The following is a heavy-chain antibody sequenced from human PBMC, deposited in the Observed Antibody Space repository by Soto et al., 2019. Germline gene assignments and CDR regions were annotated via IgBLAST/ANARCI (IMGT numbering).Heavy chain of an antibody. J-gene: IGHJ4*02. CDR1: GFTFSSYA. CDR2: ISGSGGST. CDR3: AKDGYYCSGGSCYPNPFDY. D-gene: IGHD2-15*01. Sequence: LSLTCAASGFTFSSYAMSWVRQAPGKGLEWVSAISGSGGSTYYADSVKGRFTISRDNSKNTLYLQMNSLRAEDTAVYYCAKDGYYCSGGSCYPNPFDYWGQGTLVTVSS. V-gene: IGHV3-23*01.